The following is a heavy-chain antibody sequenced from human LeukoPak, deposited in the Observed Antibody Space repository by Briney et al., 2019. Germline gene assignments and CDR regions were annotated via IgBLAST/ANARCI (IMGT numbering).Heavy chain of an antibody. Sequence: GGSLRLSYAASGFTFSSYAMSWVRQAPGKGLERVSAISGSGGSTYYADSVKGRFTISRDNSKNTLYLQMNSLRAEDTAAYYCAKDLYGSGSYYNEVVDYWGQGTLVTVSS. CDR3: AKDLYGSGSYYNEVVDY. J-gene: IGHJ4*02. D-gene: IGHD3-10*01. CDR1: GFTFSSYA. V-gene: IGHV3-23*01. CDR2: ISGSGGST.